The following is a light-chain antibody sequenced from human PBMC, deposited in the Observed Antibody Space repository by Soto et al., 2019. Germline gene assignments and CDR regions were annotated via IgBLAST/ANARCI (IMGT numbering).Light chain of an antibody. V-gene: IGKV1-6*01. J-gene: IGKJ4*01. Sequence: AIQMTQSPPSLSASVGDRVIITCRTSQGIRNDLGWYQQKPGKAPKLLIFGASTLQSGVPSRFSGGGSGTDSTLTITSLQPEDFATYYCLQHYNYPLTFGGGTKVEVK. CDR2: GAS. CDR1: QGIRND. CDR3: LQHYNYPLT.